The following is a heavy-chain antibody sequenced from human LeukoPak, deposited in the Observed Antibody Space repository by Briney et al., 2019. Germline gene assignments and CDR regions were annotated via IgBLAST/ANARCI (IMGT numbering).Heavy chain of an antibody. V-gene: IGHV1-3*01. CDR2: INAGNGNT. Sequence: AAPVKVSCKASGYTFTIYAMHWVRQAPGQRLEWMGWINAGNGNTKYSQKFQGRVTITRDTSASTAYMELSSLRSEDTAVYYCASSGEEMATITGAFGYWGQGTLVTVSS. CDR1: GYTFTIYA. J-gene: IGHJ4*02. D-gene: IGHD5-24*01. CDR3: ASSGEEMATITGAFGY.